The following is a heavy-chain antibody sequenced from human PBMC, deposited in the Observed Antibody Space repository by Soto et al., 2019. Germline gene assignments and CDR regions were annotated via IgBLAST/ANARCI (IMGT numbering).Heavy chain of an antibody. CDR1: GGTFSSYA. J-gene: IGHJ4*02. Sequence: QVQLVQSGAEVKKPGSSVKVSCKASGGTFSSYAISWVRQAPGQGLEWVGGIIPIFGTANYAQKFQGRVTITADESTSTAYMELSSLRSEDTAVYYCARARDPFLEWLPFDDWGQGTLVTVSS. D-gene: IGHD3-3*02. V-gene: IGHV1-69*12. CDR2: IIPIFGTA. CDR3: ARARDPFLEWLPFDD.